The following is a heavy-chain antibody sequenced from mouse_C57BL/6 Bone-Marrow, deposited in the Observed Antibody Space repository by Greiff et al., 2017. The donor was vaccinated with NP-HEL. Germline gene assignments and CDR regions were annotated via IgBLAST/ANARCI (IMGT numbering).Heavy chain of an antibody. D-gene: IGHD1-1*01. CDR2: IDPETGGT. V-gene: IGHV1-15*01. Sequence: QVQLKQSGAELVRPGASVTLSCKASGYTFTDYEMHWVKQTPVHGLEWIGAIDPETGGTAYNQKFKGKAILTADKSSSTAYMELRSLTSEDSAVYYCTRGGDTTVVATKGFAYWGQGTLVTVSA. J-gene: IGHJ3*01. CDR3: TRGGDTTVVATKGFAY. CDR1: GYTFTDYE.